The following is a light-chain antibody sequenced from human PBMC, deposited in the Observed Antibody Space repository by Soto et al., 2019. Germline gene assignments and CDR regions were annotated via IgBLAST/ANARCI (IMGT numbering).Light chain of an antibody. V-gene: IGLV2-8*01. CDR1: SNDVGRYDY. J-gene: IGLJ1*01. CDR3: SSYGGYNAFYV. CDR2: EVT. Sequence: QSALTQPPSASGSPGQSVTISCTGTSNDVGRYDYVSWYQQHPGKVPKLVIFEVTKRPSGVPDRFSGSKSGNTASLTVSGLQAEDEADYYCSSYGGYNAFYVFGTGTKLTVL.